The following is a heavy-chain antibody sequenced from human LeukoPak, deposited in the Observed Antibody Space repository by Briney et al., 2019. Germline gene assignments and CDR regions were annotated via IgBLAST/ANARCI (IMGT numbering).Heavy chain of an antibody. CDR2: ISGSGGST. CDR1: GFTFSSYA. CDR3: AKDNRRHYTSGPNPDSLH. Sequence: GGSLRLSCAASGFTFSSYAMSWVRQAPGKGLEWVSAISGSGGSTYYVDSVKGRFTISRDNAKNSLYLQTNSLRVEDTAFYYCAKDNRRHYTSGPNPDSLHWGQGALVTVSS. D-gene: IGHD6-19*01. V-gene: IGHV3-23*01. J-gene: IGHJ4*02.